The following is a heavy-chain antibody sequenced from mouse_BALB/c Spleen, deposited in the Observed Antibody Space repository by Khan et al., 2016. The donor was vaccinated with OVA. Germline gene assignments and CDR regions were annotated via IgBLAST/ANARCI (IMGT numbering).Heavy chain of an antibody. CDR1: GYTFTTYG. D-gene: IGHD2-14*01. CDR3: ARVGYSGTMDY. J-gene: IGHJ4*01. CDR2: INTYTGEP. Sequence: QIQLVQSGPELKKPGVTVKISCKASGYTFTTYGMNWVKQAPGKGLKWMGWINTYTGEPTYVDDFKGRFAFSLETSARTAYLQINNLKNEDTATYFCARVGYSGTMDYRGQGTSVTVAS. V-gene: IGHV9-3-1*01.